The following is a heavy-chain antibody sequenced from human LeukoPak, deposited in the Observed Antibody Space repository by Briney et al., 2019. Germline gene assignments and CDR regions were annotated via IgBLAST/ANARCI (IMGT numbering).Heavy chain of an antibody. J-gene: IGHJ4*02. D-gene: IGHD6-19*01. CDR1: GFTFSSYG. V-gene: IGHV3-33*06. Sequence: GGSLRLSCAASGFTFSSYGMYWVRQAPGKGLEWVAVIWHDGSAKFYVDSVRGRFSISRDDSKNTFYLQMNSLRAEDTALYYCAKDNRGGWSGYFDYWGRGTLVTVSS. CDR3: AKDNRGGWSGYFDY. CDR2: IWHDGSAK.